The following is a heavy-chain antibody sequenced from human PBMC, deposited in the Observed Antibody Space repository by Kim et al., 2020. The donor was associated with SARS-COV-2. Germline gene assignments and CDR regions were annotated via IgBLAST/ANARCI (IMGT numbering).Heavy chain of an antibody. J-gene: IGHJ4*02. CDR1: GGTFSSYA. CDR2: IIPILGIA. D-gene: IGHD6-13*01. CDR3: ARDSSVLAAAGSILDY. V-gene: IGHV1-69*04. Sequence: SVKVSCKASGGTFSSYAISWVRQAPGQGLEWMGRIIPILGIANYAQKFQGRVTITADKSTSTAYMELSSLRSEDTAVYYCARDSSVLAAAGSILDYWGQGTLVTVSS.